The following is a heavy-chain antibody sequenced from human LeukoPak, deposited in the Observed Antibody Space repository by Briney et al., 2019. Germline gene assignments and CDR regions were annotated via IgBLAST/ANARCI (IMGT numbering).Heavy chain of an antibody. CDR2: INHSGST. V-gene: IGHV4-34*01. D-gene: IGHD6-13*01. J-gene: IGHJ4*02. Sequence: SETLSLTCTVSGGSISRYYWSWIRQPPGKGLEWIGEINHSGSTNYNPSLKSRVTISVDTSKNQFSLKLSSVTAADTAVYYCASLVGIAAHMDNNDYWGQGTLVTVSS. CDR3: ASLVGIAAHMDNNDY. CDR1: GGSISRYY.